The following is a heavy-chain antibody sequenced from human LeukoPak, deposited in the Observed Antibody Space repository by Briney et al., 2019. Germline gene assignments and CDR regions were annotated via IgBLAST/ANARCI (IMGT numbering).Heavy chain of an antibody. D-gene: IGHD7-27*01. J-gene: IGHJ5*02. CDR3: ASLLNGGVSHWFDP. Sequence: ASETLSLTCTVSGVSISSSNTYWGWIRQPPGKGLEWIATIYYSGSTYYNPSLKSRVTMSVDASKNQFSLKLSSVTAADTAVYYCASLLNGGVSHWFDPWGQGTLVTVSS. CDR2: IYYSGST. CDR1: GVSISSSNTY. V-gene: IGHV4-39*01.